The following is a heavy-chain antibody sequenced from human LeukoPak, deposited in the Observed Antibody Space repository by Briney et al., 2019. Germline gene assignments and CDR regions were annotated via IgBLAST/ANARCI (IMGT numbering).Heavy chain of an antibody. CDR2: FDPEDGET. CDR3: ATGPDGYKVKVLDY. D-gene: IGHD5-24*01. V-gene: IGHV1-24*01. J-gene: IGHJ4*02. Sequence: XASVKVSCKVSGYTLTELSMHWVRQAPGKGLEWMGGFDPEDGETIYAQKFQGRVTMTEDTSTDTAYMELSSLRSEDTAVYHCATGPDGYKVKVLDYWGQGTLVTASS. CDR1: GYTLTELS.